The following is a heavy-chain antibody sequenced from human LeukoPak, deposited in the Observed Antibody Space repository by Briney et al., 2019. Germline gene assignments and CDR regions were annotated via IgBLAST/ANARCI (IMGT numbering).Heavy chain of an antibody. CDR2: ISGSGGST. Sequence: GGSLRLSCAASGFTFSSYAMSWVRQAPGKGLEWVSAISGSGGSTYYADSVKGRFTISRDNSKNTLYLQMNSLRAEDTAVYYCARDAPDIVVVPAASLDAFDIWGQGTMVTVSS. D-gene: IGHD2-2*01. CDR3: ARDAPDIVVVPAASLDAFDI. CDR1: GFTFSSYA. J-gene: IGHJ3*02. V-gene: IGHV3-23*01.